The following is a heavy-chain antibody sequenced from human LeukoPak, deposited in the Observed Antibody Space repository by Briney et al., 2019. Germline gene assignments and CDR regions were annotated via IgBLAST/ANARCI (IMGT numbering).Heavy chain of an antibody. CDR1: GFTFSSYA. J-gene: IGHJ4*02. Sequence: GGSLRLSCAASGFTFSSYAMSWVRQAPGKGLEWLSAISGSGGSTYYADSVKGRFTISRDNSKNTLYLQMNSLRAEDTAVYYCARATYDSSGYYRYYFDYWGQGTLVTVSS. CDR3: ARATYDSSGYYRYYFDY. V-gene: IGHV3-23*01. D-gene: IGHD3-22*01. CDR2: ISGSGGST.